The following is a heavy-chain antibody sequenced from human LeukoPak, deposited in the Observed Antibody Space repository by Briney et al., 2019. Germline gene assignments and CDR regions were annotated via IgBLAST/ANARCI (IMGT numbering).Heavy chain of an antibody. CDR3: ARDPNYDSSGYASNDAFDI. CDR2: IYYSGST. CDR1: GGSISSSSYY. V-gene: IGHV4-39*07. D-gene: IGHD3-22*01. J-gene: IGHJ3*02. Sequence: SETLSLTCTVSGGSISSSSYYWGWIRQPPGKGLEWIGSIYYSGSTYYNPSLKSRVTISVDTSKNQFSLKLSSVTAADTAVYYCARDPNYDSSGYASNDAFDIWGQGTMVTVSS.